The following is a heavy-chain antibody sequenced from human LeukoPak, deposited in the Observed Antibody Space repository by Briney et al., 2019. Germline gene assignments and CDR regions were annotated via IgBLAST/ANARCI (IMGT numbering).Heavy chain of an antibody. CDR3: ARGYCSAGSCSRAPDF. Sequence: PGGSLRLSCAASGFTFSRYWMTWVRQAPGKGLEWVANIKQDGSEKYHLDSVKGRFTISRDNAKNSMYLQMNSLRAEDSAVYYCARGYCSAGSCSRAPDFWGQGTLVNVSS. CDR1: GFTFSRYW. V-gene: IGHV3-7*04. D-gene: IGHD2-15*01. CDR2: IKQDGSEK. J-gene: IGHJ4*02.